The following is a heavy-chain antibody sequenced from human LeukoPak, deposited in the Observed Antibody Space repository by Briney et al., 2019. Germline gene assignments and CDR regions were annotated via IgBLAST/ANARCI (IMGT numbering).Heavy chain of an antibody. V-gene: IGHV1-46*01. Sequence: ASVKVSCKASGYTFTTYYMHWVRQAPGQGLEWMGIINPSGGSTSYAQKFQGRVTMTRDTSTSTVYMELSSLRSEDTAVYYCARSDTTMVGDYWGQGTPVTVSS. CDR1: GYTFTTYY. CDR2: INPSGGST. J-gene: IGHJ4*02. D-gene: IGHD5-18*01. CDR3: ARSDTTMVGDY.